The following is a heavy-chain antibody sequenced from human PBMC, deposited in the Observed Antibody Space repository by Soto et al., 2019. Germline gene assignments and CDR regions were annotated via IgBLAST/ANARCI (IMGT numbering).Heavy chain of an antibody. V-gene: IGHV1-58*01. CDR1: GFTFTSSA. J-gene: IGHJ4*02. D-gene: IGHD2-8*01. CDR2: IAVGSGYT. CDR3: AADATAWQQMVPSDY. Sequence: SVKVSCKASGFTFTSSAFQWVRQARGQRLEWIGWIAVGSGYTNYAQRFQDRVTLTRDMSTATTYMELSRLTSEDTAIYYCAADATAWQQMVPSDYWGQGTLVPSPQ.